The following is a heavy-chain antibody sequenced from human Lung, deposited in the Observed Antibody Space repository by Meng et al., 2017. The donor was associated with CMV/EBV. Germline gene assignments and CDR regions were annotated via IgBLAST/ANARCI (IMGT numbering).Heavy chain of an antibody. CDR3: ASVVNDIVVVLSAIWFDP. CDR2: INHSGST. V-gene: IGHV4-34*01. CDR1: GGSFSGNY. Sequence: LXXAVYGGSFSGNYWSGIRKPPGKGLEWIGEINHSGSTNYNPSLKSRVTISVDTSKNQFSLKLSSVTAADTAVYYCASVVNDIVVVLSAIWFDPWXQGTLVTVSS. J-gene: IGHJ5*01. D-gene: IGHD2-2*01.